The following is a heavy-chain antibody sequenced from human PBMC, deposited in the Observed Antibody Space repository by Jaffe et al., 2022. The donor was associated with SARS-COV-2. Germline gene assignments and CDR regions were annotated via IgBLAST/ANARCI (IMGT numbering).Heavy chain of an antibody. J-gene: IGHJ4*02. CDR1: GFSFSNYA. CDR2: ITGSGGGS. V-gene: IGHV3-23*01. Sequence: EVQLLESGGGLVQPGGSLRLSCVASGFSFSNYAMNWVRQAPGKGLEWLSGITGSGGGSYYADSAKGRFSISRDNSKNTLYLQMNSLNAEDTAVFYCAKAQSSTWQFDYWGQGILVTVSS. D-gene: IGHD6-13*01. CDR3: AKAQSSTWQFDY.